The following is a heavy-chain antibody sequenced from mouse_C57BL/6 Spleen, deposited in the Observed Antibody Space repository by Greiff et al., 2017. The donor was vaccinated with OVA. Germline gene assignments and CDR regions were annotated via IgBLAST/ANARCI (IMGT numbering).Heavy chain of an antibody. CDR3: ARDYGNYRYFDY. J-gene: IGHJ2*01. CDR2: INPGSGGT. Sequence: VQLQQSGAELVRPGTSVKVSCKASGYAFTNYLIEWVKQRPGQGLEWIGVINPGSGGTNYNEKFKGKATLTADKSSSTAYMQLSSLTAEDSAVYFCARDYGNYRYFDYWGQGTTRTVSS. V-gene: IGHV1-54*01. D-gene: IGHD2-1*01. CDR1: GYAFTNYL.